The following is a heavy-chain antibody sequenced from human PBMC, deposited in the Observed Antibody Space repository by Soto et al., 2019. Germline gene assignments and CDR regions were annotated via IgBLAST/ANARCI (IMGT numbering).Heavy chain of an antibody. CDR2: INWNSNNI. D-gene: IGHD2-21*02. Sequence: EVQLVESGGGLVQPGRSLRLSCAASGFTFDDYAMHWVRQAPGKGLEWVSGINWNSNNIAYADSVKGRFTISRDNAKNSLYLQMNGLRVEDTALYYCAKGGVVVVTTAYFDSWGQGTLVTVSS. CDR3: AKGGVVVVTTAYFDS. V-gene: IGHV3-9*01. CDR1: GFTFDDYA. J-gene: IGHJ4*02.